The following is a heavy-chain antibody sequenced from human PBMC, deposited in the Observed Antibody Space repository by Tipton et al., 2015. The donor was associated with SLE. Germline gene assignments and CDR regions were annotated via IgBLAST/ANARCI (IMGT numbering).Heavy chain of an antibody. J-gene: IGHJ4*02. Sequence: TLSLTCTASGVSISDHYWTWVRQPPGKGLQWLAYVFYSGSPTFIRAHYNPSLMSRVTISVDASRNQFSLKLTSVTAADTAVYYCAKYFYDATGYQSVDYWGQGALVTVSS. CDR2: VFYSGSP. D-gene: IGHD3-22*01. CDR1: GVSISDHY. V-gene: IGHV4-59*11. CDR3: AKYFYDATGYQSVDY.